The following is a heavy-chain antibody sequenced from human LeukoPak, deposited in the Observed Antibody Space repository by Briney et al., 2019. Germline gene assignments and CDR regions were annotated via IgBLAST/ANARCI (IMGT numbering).Heavy chain of an antibody. V-gene: IGHV1-58*01. CDR1: GFTFTSSA. Sequence: SVKVPCKASGFTFTSSAVQWVRQARGRRLEWIGWIVVGSGNTNYAQKFQERVTITRDMSTSTAYMELSSLRSEDTAVYYCAVYSSGYGMEFDPWGQGTLVTVSS. CDR2: IVVGSGNT. D-gene: IGHD6-19*01. J-gene: IGHJ5*02. CDR3: AVYSSGYGMEFDP.